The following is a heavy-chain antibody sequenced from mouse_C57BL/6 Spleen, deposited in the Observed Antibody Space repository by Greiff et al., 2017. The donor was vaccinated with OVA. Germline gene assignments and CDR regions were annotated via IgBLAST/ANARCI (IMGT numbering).Heavy chain of an antibody. CDR3: ARWGYYYGSTYFDY. Sequence: VMLVESGPELVKPGASVKISCKASGYAFSSSWMNWVKQRPGKGLEWIGRIYPGDGDTNYNGKFKGKATLTADKSSSTAYMQLSSLTSEDSAVYFCARWGYYYGSTYFDYWGQGTTLTVSS. J-gene: IGHJ2*01. CDR1: GYAFSSSW. CDR2: IYPGDGDT. V-gene: IGHV1-82*01. D-gene: IGHD1-1*01.